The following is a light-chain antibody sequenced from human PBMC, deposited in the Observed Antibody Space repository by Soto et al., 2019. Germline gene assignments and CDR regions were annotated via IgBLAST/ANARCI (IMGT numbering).Light chain of an antibody. V-gene: IGKV1-12*01. CDR3: QQANSYPIT. CDR2: AAS. J-gene: IGKJ5*01. CDR1: QGMSSW. Sequence: DIQMTQSPSSVSASVGDRVTITCRASQGMSSWLAWYQQKPGKAPKLPIYAASSLQSGVPSRFSGSGSGPDFTLPISSLQPEDFATYYWQQANSYPITFGQGTRLEIK.